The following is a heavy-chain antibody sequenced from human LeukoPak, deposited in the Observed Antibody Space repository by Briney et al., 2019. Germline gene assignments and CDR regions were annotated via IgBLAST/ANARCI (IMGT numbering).Heavy chain of an antibody. CDR2: IIPIFGTA. CDR1: GGTFSSYA. Sequence: SVKVSCKASGGTFSSYAISWVRQAPGQGLEWMGGIIPIFGTANYAQKFQGRVTITADESTSTAYMELSSLRSEDTAVYYCASRNYDFWSGQFDYWGQGTLVTVSS. CDR3: ASRNYDFWSGQFDY. J-gene: IGHJ4*02. D-gene: IGHD3-3*01. V-gene: IGHV1-69*13.